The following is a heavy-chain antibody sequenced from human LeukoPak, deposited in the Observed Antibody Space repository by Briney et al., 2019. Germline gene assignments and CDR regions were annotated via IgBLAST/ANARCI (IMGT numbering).Heavy chain of an antibody. D-gene: IGHD2-21*01. CDR1: GFTFSTYA. CDR2: ISASGGST. V-gene: IGHV3-23*01. J-gene: IGHJ4*02. CDR3: AKASDRYYFDY. Sequence: GGSLRLSCAASGFTFSTYAMHWVRQAPGKGLEWVSGISASGGSTFYADSVKGRFTISKDNSKNTLFLQTNSLRREDTALYYCAKASDRYYFDYWGQGTPVTVSS.